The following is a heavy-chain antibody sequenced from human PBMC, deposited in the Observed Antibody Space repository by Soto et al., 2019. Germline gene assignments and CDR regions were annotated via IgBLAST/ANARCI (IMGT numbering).Heavy chain of an antibody. CDR3: AREAAAERNYYGLDV. CDR2: ISGYNGNT. D-gene: IGHD6-13*01. V-gene: IGHV1-18*04. J-gene: IGHJ6*02. CDR1: GYIFSRYG. Sequence: QVQLVQSGPEVRKPGASVKVSCKASGYIFSRYGISWVRQAPGQGLEWMAWISGYNGNTKFGERVKGRVNVTTDTSTSTAYMELRSLRSDDTALYYCAREAAAERNYYGLDVWGQGTTVIVSS.